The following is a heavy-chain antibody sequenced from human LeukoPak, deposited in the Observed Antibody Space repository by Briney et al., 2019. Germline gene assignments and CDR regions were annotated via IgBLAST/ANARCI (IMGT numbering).Heavy chain of an antibody. J-gene: IGHJ4*02. CDR3: ARGLREAAAHGY. D-gene: IGHD6-13*01. CDR1: GYTFTSYD. CDR2: MNPNSGNT. V-gene: IGHV1-8*01. Sequence: ASVKVSCKASGYTFTSYDINWVRQATGKGLEWMGWMNPNSGNTGCTQKFQGRVTMTRDTSISTAYMELSSLRSEDTAVYYCARGLREAAAHGYWGQGTLVTVPS.